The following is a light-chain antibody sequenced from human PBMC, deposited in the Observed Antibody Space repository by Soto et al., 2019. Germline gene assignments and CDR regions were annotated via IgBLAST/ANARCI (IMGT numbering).Light chain of an antibody. CDR2: EVS. V-gene: IGLV2-14*01. Sequence: QSVLTQPASVSGSPGQSITISCTGTSSDVGGYDYVSWYQQHPGKVPKLIVYEVSNRPSGVSDRFSGSKSGNTASLTISGLQAEDEADYYCSSYTSSTTLDVLFGRGTKLTVL. CDR3: SSYTSSTTLDVL. J-gene: IGLJ2*01. CDR1: SSDVGGYDY.